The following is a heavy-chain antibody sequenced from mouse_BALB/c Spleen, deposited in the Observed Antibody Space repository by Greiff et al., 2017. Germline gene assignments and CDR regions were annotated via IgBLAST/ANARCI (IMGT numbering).Heavy chain of an antibody. CDR3: VRGNSPFAY. V-gene: IGHV2-9-2*01. CDR1: GFSLTSYD. Sequence: LVESGPGLVAPSQSLSITCTVSGFSLTSYDISWIRQPPGKGLEWLGVIWTGGGTNYNSAFMSRLSISKDNSKSQVFLKMNSLQTDDTAIYYCVRGNSPFAYWGQGTLVTVSA. J-gene: IGHJ3*01. CDR2: IWTGGGT.